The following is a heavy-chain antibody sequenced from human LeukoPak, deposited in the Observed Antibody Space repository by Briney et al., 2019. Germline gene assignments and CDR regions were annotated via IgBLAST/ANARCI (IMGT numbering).Heavy chain of an antibody. Sequence: PGGSLRLSCAASGFIFSSYSMNWVRQAPGKGLEWVSSISSSSSYIYYADSVKGRFTISRDNAKNSLYLQMNSLRAEDTAVYYCARVGYGSGSYYPMYYYYMDVWGKGTTVTVSS. D-gene: IGHD3-10*01. J-gene: IGHJ6*03. CDR2: ISSSSSYI. CDR1: GFIFSSYS. CDR3: ARVGYGSGSYYPMYYYYMDV. V-gene: IGHV3-21*01.